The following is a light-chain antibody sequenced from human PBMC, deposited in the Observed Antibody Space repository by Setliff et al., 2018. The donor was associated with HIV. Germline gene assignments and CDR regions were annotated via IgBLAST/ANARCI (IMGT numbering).Light chain of an antibody. J-gene: IGLJ1*01. CDR3: SSYTSSSTYV. CDR2: DVS. Sequence: QSALAQPASVSGSPGQSITISCTGTSSDVGAYNYVSWYQQHPGKAPKLMIYDVSKRPSGVSNRFSGSKSGNTASPTISGLQAEDEADYYCSSYTSSSTYVFGTGTKVTVL. V-gene: IGLV2-14*01. CDR1: SSDVGAYNY.